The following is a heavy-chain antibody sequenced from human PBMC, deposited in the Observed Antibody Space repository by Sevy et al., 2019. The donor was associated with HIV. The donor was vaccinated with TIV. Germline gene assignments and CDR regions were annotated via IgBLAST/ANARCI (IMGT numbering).Heavy chain of an antibody. CDR2: IKQDGSER. CDR3: ARGGQRFDY. CDR1: GFTFSSYA. V-gene: IGHV3-7*01. D-gene: IGHD6-25*01. J-gene: IGHJ4*02. Sequence: GGSLRLSCAASGFTFSSYAMHWVRQAPGKGLEWVANIKQDGSERYYLDSVKGRFTISRDNAKNSLYLQMDSLRAEDTAVYYCARGGQRFDYWGQGTLVTVSS.